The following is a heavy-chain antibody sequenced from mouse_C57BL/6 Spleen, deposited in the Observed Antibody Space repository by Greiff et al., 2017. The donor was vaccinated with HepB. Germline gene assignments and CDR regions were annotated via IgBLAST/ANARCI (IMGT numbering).Heavy chain of an antibody. CDR1: GFTFSDYG. CDR2: ISSGSSTI. D-gene: IGHD2-4*01. CDR3: ARIYDYDEDD. V-gene: IGHV5-17*01. J-gene: IGHJ2*01. Sequence: EVKLMESGGGLVKPGGSLKLSCAASGFTFSDYGMHWVRQAPEKGLEWVAYISSGSSTIYYADTVKGRFTISRDNAKNTLFLQMTSLRSEDTAMYYCARIYDYDEDDWGQGTTLTVSS.